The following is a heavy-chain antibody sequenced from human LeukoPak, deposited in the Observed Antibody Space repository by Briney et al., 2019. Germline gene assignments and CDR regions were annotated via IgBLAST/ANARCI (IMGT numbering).Heavy chain of an antibody. CDR3: ARAEEMATFDY. Sequence: SETLSLTCTVSGGSISSYYWSWIRQPPGKGLEWIGYIYYGGSTDYNPSLKSRVTISVDTSKHQFSLKLSSVTAANTAVYYCARAEEMATFDYWGQGTLVTVSS. CDR2: IYYGGST. D-gene: IGHD5-24*01. V-gene: IGHV4-59*01. J-gene: IGHJ4*02. CDR1: GGSISSYY.